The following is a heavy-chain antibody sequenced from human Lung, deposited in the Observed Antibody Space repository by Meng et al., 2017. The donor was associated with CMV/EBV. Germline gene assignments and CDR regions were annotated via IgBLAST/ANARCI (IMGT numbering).Heavy chain of an antibody. J-gene: IGHJ5*02. D-gene: IGHD6-19*01. CDR3: ASASSGWYNNWCAP. CDR1: GGSFSGYY. CDR2: INHSGST. Sequence: SXTXSLXCAVYGGSFSGYYWSGIRQPPGKGLEWIGEINHSGSTNYNPSLKSRVTISVDTSKNQFSLKLSSVTAADTAVYYCASASSGWYNNWCAPWGRG. V-gene: IGHV4-34*01.